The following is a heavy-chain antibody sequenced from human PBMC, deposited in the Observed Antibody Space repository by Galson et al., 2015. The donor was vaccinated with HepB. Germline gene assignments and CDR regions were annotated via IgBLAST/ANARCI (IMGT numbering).Heavy chain of an antibody. V-gene: IGHV3-48*02. CDR1: GFTFSSYT. J-gene: IGHJ2*01. Sequence: SLRLSCAASGFTFSSYTMNWVRQAPGKGLESVSYISSTGTTMYYADSAKGRFTISRENAQSSLYLQMNSLRDEDTAVYYCARVYFGSGSFSAYWYFDLWGRGALVTVSS. CDR2: ISSTGTTM. D-gene: IGHD3-10*01. CDR3: ARVYFGSGSFSAYWYFDL.